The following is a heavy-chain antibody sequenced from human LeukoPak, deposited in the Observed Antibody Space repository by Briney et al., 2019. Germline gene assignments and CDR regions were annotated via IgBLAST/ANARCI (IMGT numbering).Heavy chain of an antibody. CDR1: GGSISSGGYS. CDR2: IYHSGST. D-gene: IGHD4-11*01. V-gene: IGHV4-30-2*01. Sequence: SETLSLTCAVSGGSISSGGYSWSWIRQPPGKGLEWIGYIYHSGSTYYNPSLKSRVTISVDRSKNQFSLKLSSVTAADTAVYYCARVTTRFDYWGQGTLVTVSS. J-gene: IGHJ4*02. CDR3: ARVTTRFDY.